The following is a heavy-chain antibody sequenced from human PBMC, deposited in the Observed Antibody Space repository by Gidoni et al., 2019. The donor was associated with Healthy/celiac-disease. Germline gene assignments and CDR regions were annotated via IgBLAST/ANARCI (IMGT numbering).Heavy chain of an antibody. CDR2: ISGSGGST. Sequence: EVQLLESGGGLVQPGGSLRLSCAASGFTFSSYAMSWVRQAPGKGLEWVSAISGSGGSTYYADSVKGRFTISRDNSKNTLYLQMNSLRAEDTAVYYCAKDPYYSSSYSGPFDYWGQGTLVTVSS. V-gene: IGHV3-23*01. CDR3: AKDPYYSSSYSGPFDY. J-gene: IGHJ4*02. CDR1: GFTFSSYA. D-gene: IGHD6-6*01.